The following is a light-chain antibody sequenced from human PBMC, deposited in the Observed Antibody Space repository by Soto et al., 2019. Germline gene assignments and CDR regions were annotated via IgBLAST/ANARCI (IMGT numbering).Light chain of an antibody. V-gene: IGKV3-15*01. CDR1: QSVSSN. J-gene: IGKJ1*01. Sequence: EIVMTQSPATPSLSPGERATLSCRASQSVSSNLAWYQQKPGQAPRLLIYGASTRATGIPDRFSGSGSGTEFTLTISSLQSGDLPVYYCQQYNNWPWTFGQGTKVEI. CDR2: GAS. CDR3: QQYNNWPWT.